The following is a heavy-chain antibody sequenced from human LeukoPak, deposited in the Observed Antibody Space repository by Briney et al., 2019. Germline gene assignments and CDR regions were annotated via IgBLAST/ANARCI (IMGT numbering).Heavy chain of an antibody. Sequence: GGSLRLSCPASGFTFSSYAMSWVRQAPGKGLEWVSAISGSGGSTYYAHSVKGRFTISRDNSKNTLYLQMNSLRAEDTAVYYCAKALAVAGTAFDYWGQGTLVTVSS. CDR3: AKALAVAGTAFDY. CDR2: ISGSGGST. D-gene: IGHD6-19*01. CDR1: GFTFSSYA. V-gene: IGHV3-23*01. J-gene: IGHJ4*02.